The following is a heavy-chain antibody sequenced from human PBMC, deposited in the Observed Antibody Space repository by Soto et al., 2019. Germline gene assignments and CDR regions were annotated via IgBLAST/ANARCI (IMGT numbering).Heavy chain of an antibody. D-gene: IGHD3-16*01. Sequence: SEPLSLTCSVSGDSFSSGDYYWSWIRQPPGKGLEWIGHVYFIGSTNYIPSLKSRLTMSVHTAKNQFSLKLNSVTAADTAVYYCARIPVDTYMIYWSDPWGQGTKLTVSS. J-gene: IGHJ5*02. CDR3: ARIPVDTYMIYWSDP. CDR1: GDSFSSGDYY. V-gene: IGHV4-61*08. CDR2: VYFIGST.